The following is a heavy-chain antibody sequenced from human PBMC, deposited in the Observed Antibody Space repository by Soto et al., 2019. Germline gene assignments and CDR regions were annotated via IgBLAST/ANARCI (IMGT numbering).Heavy chain of an antibody. V-gene: IGHV1-46*01. Sequence: ASVKVSCKASGYIFTDYYMHWVRQAPGQGLEWMGIVNPSSGSTTYAQTFQGRVSMTRDTSTSTVYMELSSLRSEDTAVYYCARGTTGTQISYSYYYGMDVWGQGTTVTVSS. CDR3: ARGTTGTQISYSYYYGMDV. J-gene: IGHJ6*02. CDR2: VNPSSGST. CDR1: GYIFTDYY. D-gene: IGHD1-7*01.